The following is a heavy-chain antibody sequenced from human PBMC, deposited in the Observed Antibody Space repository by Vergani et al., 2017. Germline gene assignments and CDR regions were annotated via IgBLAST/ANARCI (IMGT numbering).Heavy chain of an antibody. CDR3: ARVNTETNGHLYYYYYMDV. J-gene: IGHJ6*03. Sequence: QVQLQQWGGGLLKPSETLSLTCVENGGSFTSYHWTWIRQSPGEGLEWVGDIDHTGRPDYNPSLKSRLTMSVDKSRNQFSLTLNSVTATDTAIYFCARVNTETNGHLYYYYYMDVWGQGTAVTVS. CDR1: GGSFTSYH. CDR2: IDHTGRP. V-gene: IGHV4-34*01. D-gene: IGHD4-11*01.